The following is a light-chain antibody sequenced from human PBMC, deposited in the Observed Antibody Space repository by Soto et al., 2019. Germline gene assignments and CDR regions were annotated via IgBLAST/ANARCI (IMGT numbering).Light chain of an antibody. Sequence: VLTQPPSASGTPGQRVTISCSGSSSNIGTYYADWYQQLPGTAPKLLIHRNGQRPSGVPDRFSGSKSGTSASLAISGLRSEDEADYYCATWDDRLRAYVIGAGTKVTVL. V-gene: IGLV1-47*01. CDR2: RNG. CDR3: ATWDDRLRAYV. J-gene: IGLJ1*01. CDR1: SSNIGTYY.